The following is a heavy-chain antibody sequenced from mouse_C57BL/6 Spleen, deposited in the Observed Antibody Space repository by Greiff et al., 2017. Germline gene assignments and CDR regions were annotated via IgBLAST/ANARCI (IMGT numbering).Heavy chain of an antibody. J-gene: IGHJ3*01. V-gene: IGHV1-4*01. D-gene: IGHD1-1*01. CDR1: GYTFTSYT. CDR2: INPSSGYT. CDR3: APYGSLAY. Sequence: QVQLKQSGAELARPGASVKMSCKASGYTFTSYTMHWVKQRPGQGLEWIGYINPSSGYTKYNQKFKDKATLTADKSSSTAYMQLSSLTSEDSAVYYCAPYGSLAYWGQGTLVTVSA.